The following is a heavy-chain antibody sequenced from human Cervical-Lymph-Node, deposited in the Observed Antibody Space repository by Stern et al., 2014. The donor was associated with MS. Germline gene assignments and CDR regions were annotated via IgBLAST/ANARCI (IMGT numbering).Heavy chain of an antibody. CDR1: GGTFGSFA. J-gene: IGHJ4*02. D-gene: IGHD5-12*01. Sequence: QVQLVQSGAEVKKPGSSVKVSCRASGGTFGSFAVNWVRQAPGQGLECIGGIIPIFGTANSAQRFQGRVTITADESTTTAYMELNSLTSDDTAVYFCTREAIGHSGTFDFWGQGTLVTVSS. V-gene: IGHV1-69*01. CDR3: TREAIGHSGTFDF. CDR2: IIPIFGTA.